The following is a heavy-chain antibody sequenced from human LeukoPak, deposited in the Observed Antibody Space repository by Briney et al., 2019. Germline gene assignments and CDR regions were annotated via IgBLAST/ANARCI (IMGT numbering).Heavy chain of an antibody. CDR2: ISYDGSNK. CDR1: GFTFSSYG. CDR3: AYDDYGDY. Sequence: GGFLRLSCAASGFTFSSYGMHWVRQAPGKGLEWVAVISYDGSNKYYADSVKGRFTISRDNSKNTLYLQMNSLRAEDTAVYYCAYDDYGDYWGQGTLVTVSS. V-gene: IGHV3-30*18. J-gene: IGHJ4*02.